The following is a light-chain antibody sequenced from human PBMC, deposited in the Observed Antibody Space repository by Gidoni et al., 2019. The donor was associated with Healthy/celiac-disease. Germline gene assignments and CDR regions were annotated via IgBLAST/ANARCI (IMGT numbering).Light chain of an antibody. CDR2: GAS. CDR1: QSVSSN. J-gene: IGKJ2*01. Sequence: EIVMTQSPATLSVSPGERATLSCRASQSVSSNLAWYQQKPGQAPRLLIYGASTRATGIPARFSGSGSGTEFTLTISSLQSEDFAVYYCQQYNNWVFNFGQGTKLEIK. V-gene: IGKV3-15*01. CDR3: QQYNNWVFN.